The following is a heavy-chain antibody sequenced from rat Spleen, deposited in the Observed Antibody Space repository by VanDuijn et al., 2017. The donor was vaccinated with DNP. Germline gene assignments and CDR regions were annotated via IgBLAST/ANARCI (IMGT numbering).Heavy chain of an antibody. Sequence: EVQLVESGGGLVQPKGSLKLSCAASGFDFNTYAMSWVRQAPGKGLDWVASISIKTHNYATLYADSVKERFTISRDDSQSMVYLQMNNLKTEDTALYYCTLLGGGPMDAWGQGTSVTVSS. CDR3: TLLGGGPMDA. J-gene: IGHJ4*01. CDR2: ISIKTHNYAT. CDR1: GFDFNTYA. D-gene: IGHD1-11*01. V-gene: IGHV10-4*01.